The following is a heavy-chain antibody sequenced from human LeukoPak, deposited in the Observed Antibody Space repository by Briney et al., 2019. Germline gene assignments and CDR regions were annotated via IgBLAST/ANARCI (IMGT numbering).Heavy chain of an antibody. V-gene: IGHV3-15*01. Sequence: GGSLRLSCAASGFTFSSAWMSWVRQAPGKGLEWVGRIKSKTDGGTTDYAAPVKGRFTISRDDSKNTLYLQMNSLKTEDTAVYYCTTVPTRYCSGGSCANPDYWGQGTLVTVSS. D-gene: IGHD2-15*01. CDR3: TTVPTRYCSGGSCANPDY. CDR1: GFTFSSAW. J-gene: IGHJ4*02. CDR2: IKSKTDGGTT.